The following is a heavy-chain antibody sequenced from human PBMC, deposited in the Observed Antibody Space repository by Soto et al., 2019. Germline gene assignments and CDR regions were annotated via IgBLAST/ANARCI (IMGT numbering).Heavy chain of an antibody. CDR1: GLTFRNAR. Sequence: PGGSLRLSCEVSGLTFRNARMNWVRQAPGKGLEWVGRIRSKTNSYATAYAESVKGRFTISRDDSMNTAYLQMNSLKTEDTAVYFCTRQTDAVQWLVVPTDYNFDYWGQGTLVTVSS. D-gene: IGHD6-19*01. J-gene: IGHJ4*02. CDR3: TRQTDAVQWLVVPTDYNFDY. V-gene: IGHV3-73*01. CDR2: IRSKTNSYAT.